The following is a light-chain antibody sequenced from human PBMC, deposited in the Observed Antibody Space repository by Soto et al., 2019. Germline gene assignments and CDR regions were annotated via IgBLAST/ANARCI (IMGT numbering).Light chain of an antibody. V-gene: IGKV3-20*01. J-gene: IGKJ2*01. CDR1: QSVSSSY. Sequence: EVVLTQSPGTLSLSPGERATLSCTASQSVSSSYLAWYQQKPGQAPRLLIYGASSRATGISDRFSGSGSGTDFTLTISRLEPEEFAVYYCQQYGSSPPYTFGQGTKLEIK. CDR3: QQYGSSPPYT. CDR2: GAS.